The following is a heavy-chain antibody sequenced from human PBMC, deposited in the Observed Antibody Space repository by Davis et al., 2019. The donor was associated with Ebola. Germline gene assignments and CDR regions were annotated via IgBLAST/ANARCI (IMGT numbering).Heavy chain of an antibody. CDR3: ARIPIGYSKTTYYYYGMDV. Sequence: ASVKVSCKASGYTFTSYGISWVRQAPGQGLEWMGWINAGNGNTKYSQKFQGRVTITRDTSASTAYMELSSLRSEDTAVYYCARIPIGYSKTTYYYYGMDVWGQGTTVTVS. J-gene: IGHJ6*02. D-gene: IGHD4-11*01. V-gene: IGHV1-3*01. CDR1: GYTFTSYG. CDR2: INAGNGNT.